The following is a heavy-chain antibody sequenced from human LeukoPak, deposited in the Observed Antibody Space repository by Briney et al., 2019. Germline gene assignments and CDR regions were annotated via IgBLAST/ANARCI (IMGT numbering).Heavy chain of an antibody. D-gene: IGHD2-21*01. CDR1: GFTFNMYA. CDR3: ARVVSRFAYLFPFDF. Sequence: GGSLRLSCDGSGFTFNMYAMHWVRQAPGKGPEWVASITSDGTETYYADSVKGRFIVSRDNSRDTLFLQMNSLRSDDTAVYHCARVVSRFAYLFPFDFWGQGTLVTVSS. CDR2: ITSDGTET. J-gene: IGHJ4*02. V-gene: IGHV3-30*16.